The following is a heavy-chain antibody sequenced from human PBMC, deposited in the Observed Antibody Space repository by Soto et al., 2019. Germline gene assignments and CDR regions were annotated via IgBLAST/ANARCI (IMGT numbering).Heavy chain of an antibody. V-gene: IGHV1-69*12. CDR1: GGTFSSYA. D-gene: IGHD1-26*01. CDR2: SIPIFGTA. Sequence: QVQLVQSGAEVKKPGSSVKVSCKASGGTFSSYAISWVRQAPGQGLEWMGGSIPIFGTANYAQKVQGRVTITADESTSRAYMELGSLRSEDTAVYYCASHPSPKWALNYSYGMDVWGQGTTVTVSS. CDR3: ASHPSPKWALNYSYGMDV. J-gene: IGHJ6*02.